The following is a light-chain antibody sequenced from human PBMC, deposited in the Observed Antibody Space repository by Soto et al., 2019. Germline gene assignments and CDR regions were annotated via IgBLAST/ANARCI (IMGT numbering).Light chain of an antibody. J-gene: IGKJ2*01. CDR2: AAS. CDR3: QQGYNTPHT. V-gene: IGKV1-39*01. CDR1: QTISVY. Sequence: DIQLTQSPSSLSASVGDRVTITCRASQTISVYLNWYQQKPGKAPKLLIYAASSLQRGVPSRFSGFESGTDFTLTISSLQPEDFATYYCQQGYNTPHTFGQGTKLEIK.